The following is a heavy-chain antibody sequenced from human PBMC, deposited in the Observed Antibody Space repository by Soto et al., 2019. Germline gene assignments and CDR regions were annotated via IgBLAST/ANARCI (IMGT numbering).Heavy chain of an antibody. CDR2: INPSGGST. CDR1: GYTFTSYY. J-gene: IGHJ4*02. V-gene: IGHV1-46*01. Sequence: QVQLVQSGAEVKKPGASVKVSCKASGYTFTSYYMHWVRQAPGQGLEWMGIINPSGGSTSYAQKFQGGVTMTRDTSTSTVYMELSSLRSEDTAVYYCAREYSGYDTVDYWGQGTLVTVSS. D-gene: IGHD5-12*01. CDR3: AREYSGYDTVDY.